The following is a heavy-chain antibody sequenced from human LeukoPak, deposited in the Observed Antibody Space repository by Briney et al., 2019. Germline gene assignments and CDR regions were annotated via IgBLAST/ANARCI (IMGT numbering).Heavy chain of an antibody. CDR3: ARGRSSMVRGYYYYYMDV. J-gene: IGHJ6*03. CDR1: GGSISSYY. D-gene: IGHD3-10*01. CDR2: IYYSGST. V-gene: IGHV4-59*01. Sequence: SETLSLTCTVSGGSISSYYWSWIRQPPGKGLEWIGYIYYSGSTNYNPSLKSRVTISVDTSKNQFSLKLSSVTAADTAVYYCARGRSSMVRGYYYYYMDVWGKGTTVTIPS.